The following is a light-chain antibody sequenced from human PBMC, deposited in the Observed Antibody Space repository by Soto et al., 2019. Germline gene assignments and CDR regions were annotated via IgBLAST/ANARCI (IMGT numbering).Light chain of an antibody. J-gene: IGKJ1*01. Sequence: PGERATLSCRASQSVSSNFLAWYQQKPGQAPRLLIYDGSNRATGIPDRFSGSGSGTDFTLTISRLEPEDFAVYYCQQYDSSPRTF. CDR3: QQYDSSPRT. V-gene: IGKV3-20*01. CDR2: DGS. CDR1: QSVSSNF.